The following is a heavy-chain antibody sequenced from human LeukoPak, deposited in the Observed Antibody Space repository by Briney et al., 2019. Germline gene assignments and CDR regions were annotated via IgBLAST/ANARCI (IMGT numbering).Heavy chain of an antibody. J-gene: IGHJ4*02. CDR1: GYTFTSYD. D-gene: IGHD6-19*01. V-gene: IGHV1-8*03. CDR3: ARDSSGWYESDY. CDR2: MNPNSGNT. Sequence: GASVKVSCKASGYTFTSYDINWVQQATGQGLEWMGWMNPNSGNTGYAQKFQGRVTITRNTSISTAYMELSSLRSEDTAVYYCARDSSGWYESDYWGQGTLVTVSS.